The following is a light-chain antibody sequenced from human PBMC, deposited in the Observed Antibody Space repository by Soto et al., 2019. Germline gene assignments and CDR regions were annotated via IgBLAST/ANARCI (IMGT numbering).Light chain of an antibody. Sequence: DIQMTQSPSSLSASVGDRFTITWRASQSISSYLNWYQQKPGKAPKLLIYAASSLQSGVPSRFSGSGSGTDFTLTISSLQPEDIATYYCQQSYSTPWTFGQGTKVDIK. J-gene: IGKJ1*01. CDR3: QQSYSTPWT. V-gene: IGKV1-39*01. CDR1: QSISSY. CDR2: AAS.